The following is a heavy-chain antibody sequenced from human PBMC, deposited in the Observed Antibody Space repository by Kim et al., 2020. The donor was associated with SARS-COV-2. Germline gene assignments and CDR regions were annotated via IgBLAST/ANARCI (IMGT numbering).Heavy chain of an antibody. J-gene: IGHJ6*02. Sequence: GGSLRLSCAASGFAFSDFGMHWVRQAPGRGLEWVAVIWYDGSNKYYGDSVKGRFTISRDNSNNMLYLQMNSLRAEDTALYYCAKTPYDLLTDYHADYGMDVWGQGTSVTVSS. CDR3: AKTPYDLLTDYHADYGMDV. CDR2: IWYDGSNK. V-gene: IGHV3-33*06. D-gene: IGHD3-9*01. CDR1: GFAFSDFG.